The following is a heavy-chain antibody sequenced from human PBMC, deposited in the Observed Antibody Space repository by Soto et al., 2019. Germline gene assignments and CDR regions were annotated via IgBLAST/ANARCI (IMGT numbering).Heavy chain of an antibody. CDR2: VSSSWNT. J-gene: IGHJ6*03. D-gene: IGHD2-15*01. Sequence: SETLSLTCTVSGGSISNNNYYWGWIRQPPGKGLEWIGTVSSSWNTYYNPSLKSRITVSVDTSTNQFSLHLNSVTAADAAVYFCARHYSTPDYSHYYMDVWGKGTTVTVSS. V-gene: IGHV4-39*01. CDR1: GGSISNNNYY. CDR3: ARHYSTPDYSHYYMDV.